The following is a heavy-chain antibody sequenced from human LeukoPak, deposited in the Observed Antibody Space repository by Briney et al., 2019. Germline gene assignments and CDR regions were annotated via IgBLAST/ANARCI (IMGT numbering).Heavy chain of an antibody. CDR1: GFTFSNAW. CDR3: TTGYCSSSSCHRSLYFDY. D-gene: IGHD2-2*01. V-gene: IGHV3-15*01. J-gene: IGHJ4*02. CDR2: IKSKTDGGTT. Sequence: PGASLRLSCAASGFTFSNAWMSWVRQAPGRGLEWVGRIKSKTDGGTTDYAAPVKGRFTVSRDDSKNTLYLQMNSLKTEDTAVYYCTTGYCSSSSCHRSLYFDYWGQGTLVTVSS.